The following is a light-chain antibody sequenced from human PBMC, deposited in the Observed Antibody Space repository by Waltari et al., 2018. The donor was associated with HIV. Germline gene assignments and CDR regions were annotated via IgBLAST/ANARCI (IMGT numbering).Light chain of an antibody. CDR2: LNSDGSH. J-gene: IGLJ3*02. CDR1: SGHSSYA. V-gene: IGLV4-69*01. CDR3: QTWGTGILV. Sequence: QLVLPQSPSASASLGASVKLTCTLSSGHSSYAIAWHQQQPEKGPRYLMKLNSDGSHSKGDGIPDRFSGSSSGAERYLTISSLQSEDEADYYCQTWGTGILVFGGGTNLTVL.